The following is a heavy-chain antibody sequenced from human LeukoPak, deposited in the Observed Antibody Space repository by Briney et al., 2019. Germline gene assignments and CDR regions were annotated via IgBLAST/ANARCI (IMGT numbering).Heavy chain of an antibody. J-gene: IGHJ4*02. CDR1: GGSISSSSYY. CDR3: ATYDSRGYYYGGAFDY. V-gene: IGHV4-39*07. D-gene: IGHD3-22*01. CDR2: IYYSGST. Sequence: PSETLSLTCTVSGGSISSSSYYWGWIRQPPGKGLEWIGSIYYSGSTYYNPSLKSRVTISVDTSKNQFSFSLKLSSVTAADTAVYYCATYDSRGYYYGGAFDYWGQGTLVTVSS.